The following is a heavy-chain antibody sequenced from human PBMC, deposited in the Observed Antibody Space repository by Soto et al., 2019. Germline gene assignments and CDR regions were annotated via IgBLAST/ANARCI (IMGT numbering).Heavy chain of an antibody. D-gene: IGHD6-25*01. J-gene: IGHJ5*02. V-gene: IGHV1-2*02. CDR1: GYTFTDYH. CDR2: INANNGGA. CDR3: AREGGSETLQPSYNWFDT. Sequence: VKVSCKASGYTFTDYHIHWVRQAPGQGLEFMGWINANNGGAGSAQQFQGRVTVTRDTSITTVYMELSNLRFDDTAVYYCAREGGSETLQPSYNWFDTWGQGTLVTVPQ.